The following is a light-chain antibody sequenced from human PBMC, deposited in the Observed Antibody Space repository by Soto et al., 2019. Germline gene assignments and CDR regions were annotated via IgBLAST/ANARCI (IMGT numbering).Light chain of an antibody. V-gene: IGLV1-40*01. J-gene: IGLJ1*01. CDR2: GNS. CDR3: QSVDSRCFYV. CDR1: SSNIGTGYD. Sequence: QSVLTQPPSVSGAPGQRVTISCTGSSSNIGTGYDVHWYQQLPGTAPKLLIYGNSNRPSGVPDRFSGSKSGTSASLAITGLKAEDEADYYCQSVDSRCFYVFGTGTKLTVL.